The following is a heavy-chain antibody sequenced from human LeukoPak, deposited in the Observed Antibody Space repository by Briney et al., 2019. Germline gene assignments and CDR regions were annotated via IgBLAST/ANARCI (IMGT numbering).Heavy chain of an antibody. V-gene: IGHV1-8*03. J-gene: IGHJ4*02. CDR3: ATVRSDYDSSGYYLDY. CDR2: INPNSGGT. CDR1: GYTFTSYG. Sequence: ASVKVSCKASGYTFTSYGISWVRQAPGQGLEWMGWINPNSGGTNYAQKFQGRVTITRNTSISTAYVELSSLRSEDTAVYYCATVRSDYDSSGYYLDYWGQGTLVTVSS. D-gene: IGHD3-22*01.